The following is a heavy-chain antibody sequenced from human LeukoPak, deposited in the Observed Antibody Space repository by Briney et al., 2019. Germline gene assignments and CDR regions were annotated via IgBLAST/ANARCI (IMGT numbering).Heavy chain of an antibody. D-gene: IGHD3-16*01. V-gene: IGHV3-30*04. CDR2: ISYDGKDK. CDR1: GFTFSLFA. J-gene: IGHJ4*02. Sequence: GGSLRLSCAASGFTFSLFAMHWVRQSPGKGLEWVAAISYDGKDKFYADSVQGRFTFSRDNAKNTLYLQMNSLRAEDTAVYYCARVRWGGLYYFDYWGQGTLVTVSS. CDR3: ARVRWGGLYYFDY.